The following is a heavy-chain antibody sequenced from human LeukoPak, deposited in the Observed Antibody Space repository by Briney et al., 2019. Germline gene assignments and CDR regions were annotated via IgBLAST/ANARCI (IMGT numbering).Heavy chain of an antibody. V-gene: IGHV4-31*03. Sequence: SQTLSLTCTVSGGSISSGGYYWSWIRQHPGKGLEWIGYIYYSGSTYYNPSLKSRVTISVDTSKNQFSLKLSSVTAADTAVYYCAGANIVVVPAALDFDYWGQGTLVTVSS. J-gene: IGHJ4*02. CDR1: GGSISSGGYY. D-gene: IGHD2-2*01. CDR3: AGANIVVVPAALDFDY. CDR2: IYYSGST.